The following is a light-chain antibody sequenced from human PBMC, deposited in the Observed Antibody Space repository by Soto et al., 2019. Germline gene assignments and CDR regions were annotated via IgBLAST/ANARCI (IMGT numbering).Light chain of an antibody. CDR2: AAS. Sequence: EIVLTQSPGTLSLSPGERATLSCRASLSVSSAFLAWYQQKPGQAPRLLIYAASSRATGIPDRFSGSGSGTDFTLTISRLEPEDFAVYYCQQYGSSLFSFGPGTKVDIK. CDR3: QQYGSSLFS. CDR1: LSVSSAF. V-gene: IGKV3-20*01. J-gene: IGKJ3*01.